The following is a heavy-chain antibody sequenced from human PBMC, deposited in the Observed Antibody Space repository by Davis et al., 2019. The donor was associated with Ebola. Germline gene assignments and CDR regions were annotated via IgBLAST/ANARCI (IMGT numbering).Heavy chain of an antibody. V-gene: IGHV3-11*04. J-gene: IGHJ3*02. CDR3: ARDPSHTLDI. CDR1: GFTFSDYY. Sequence: PGGSLRLSCAASGFTFSDYYMSWIRQAPGKGLEWVSYISSSGSTIYYADSVKGRFTISRDISKNTLYLQMDSLRAEDTAVYYCARDPSHTLDIWGQGTMVTVSS. D-gene: IGHD2-15*01. CDR2: ISSSGSTI.